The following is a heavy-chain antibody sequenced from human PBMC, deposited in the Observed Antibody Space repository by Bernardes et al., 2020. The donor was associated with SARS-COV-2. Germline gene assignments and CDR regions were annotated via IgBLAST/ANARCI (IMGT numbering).Heavy chain of an antibody. J-gene: IGHJ6*03. D-gene: IGHD6-19*01. CDR3: AKGSEYSSGWYSDFYYYMDV. Sequence: GGSLKLSCAAFGFFFRNYAMSWVRQAPGKGLEWVSAIRGSGDSTNYADSVRGRFTISRDNSKNKVYLQMNSLRVEDAAVYYCAKGSEYSSGWYSDFYYYMDVWGTGTTVTVSS. CDR2: IRGSGDST. CDR1: GFFFRNYA. V-gene: IGHV3-23*01.